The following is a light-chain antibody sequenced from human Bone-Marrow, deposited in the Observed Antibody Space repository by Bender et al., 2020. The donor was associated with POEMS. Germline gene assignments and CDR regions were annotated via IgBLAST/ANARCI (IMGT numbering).Light chain of an antibody. CDR3: SSYTSSSIWV. CDR1: SSDVGGYNL. J-gene: IGLJ3*02. CDR2: EGS. V-gene: IGLV2-14*02. Sequence: QSALTQPASVSGSPGQSITISCTGTSSDVGGYNLVSWYQQHPGKAPKLMIYEGSKRPSGVSNRFSGSKSGNTASLTISGLQAEDEADYYCSSYTSSSIWVFGEGTKLTVL.